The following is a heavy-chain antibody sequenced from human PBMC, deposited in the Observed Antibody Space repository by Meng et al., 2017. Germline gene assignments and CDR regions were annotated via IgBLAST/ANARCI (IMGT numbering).Heavy chain of an antibody. CDR3: ARDSSSGWYHNY. CDR1: GFSVTTSY. CDR2: IYSGGST. V-gene: IGHV3-53*02. J-gene: IGHJ4*02. D-gene: IGHD6-19*01. Sequence: VQLAETGGGLNQPGGSLRLSCTASGFSVTTSYMSWVRQAPGKGLEWVSVIYSGGSTYYADSVKGRFSISRDNSKNTLYLQMNSLRAEDTAVYFCARDSSSGWYHNYWGQGTLVTVSS.